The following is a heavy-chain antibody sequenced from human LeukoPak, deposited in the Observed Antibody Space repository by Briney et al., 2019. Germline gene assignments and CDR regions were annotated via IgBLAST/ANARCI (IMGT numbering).Heavy chain of an antibody. CDR2: IYYSGST. CDR3: ARQIDGSGLAFDT. D-gene: IGHD3-10*01. Sequence: SETLSLTCSVSRGSISSRDYYWGWIRQSPGMGLEWIGSIYYSGSTYYNPSLKSRVTISVDTSKNQFSLKVSSVTAADTAVYYCARQIDGSGLAFDTWGQGTLVTVSS. CDR1: RGSISSRDYY. V-gene: IGHV4-39*01. J-gene: IGHJ5*02.